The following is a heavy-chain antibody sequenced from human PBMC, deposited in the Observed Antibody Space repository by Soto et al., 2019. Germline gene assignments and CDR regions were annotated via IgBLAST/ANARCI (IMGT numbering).Heavy chain of an antibody. CDR3: ARNGDSSDYSGWLDP. J-gene: IGHJ5*02. V-gene: IGHV3-33*01. Sequence: GGSLRLSCAASGFTFSSYGMHWVRQAPGKGLEWVAVIWYDGSNKYYADSVKGRFTISRDNSKNTLYLQMNSLRAEDTAVYYCARNGDSSDYSGWLDPCGKETLVT. D-gene: IGHD3-22*01. CDR1: GFTFSSYG. CDR2: IWYDGSNK.